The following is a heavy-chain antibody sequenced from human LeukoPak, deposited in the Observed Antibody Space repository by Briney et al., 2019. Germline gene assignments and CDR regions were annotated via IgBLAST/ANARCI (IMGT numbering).Heavy chain of an antibody. CDR1: GGSISSRSYY. D-gene: IGHD3-22*01. Sequence: SETLSLTCTVSGGSISSRSYYWGWIRQPPGKGLEWIGTIYYSGSTYYNPSLKSRVTISVDTSKNQFSLKVRSVTAADTAVYYCARERDFYDSSGTPSYWGQGTLVIVSS. V-gene: IGHV4-39*07. CDR3: ARERDFYDSSGTPSY. J-gene: IGHJ4*02. CDR2: IYYSGST.